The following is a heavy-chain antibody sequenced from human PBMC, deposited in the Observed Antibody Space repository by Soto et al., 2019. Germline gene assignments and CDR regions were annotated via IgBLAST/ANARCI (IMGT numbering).Heavy chain of an antibody. J-gene: IGHJ6*02. CDR2: ISYDGSNK. CDR3: ARPGETTTWGGYFYYGMDV. CDR1: GFTFSSYA. V-gene: IGHV3-30*04. D-gene: IGHD3-16*01. Sequence: QVQLVESGGGVVQPGRSLRLSCAASGFTFSSYAMHWVRQAPGKGLEWVACISYDGSNKYYADSVKGRFTISRDNSKNTVYVQVNSLRAEYTAVYYCARPGETTTWGGYFYYGMDVWGQGTTVTVSS.